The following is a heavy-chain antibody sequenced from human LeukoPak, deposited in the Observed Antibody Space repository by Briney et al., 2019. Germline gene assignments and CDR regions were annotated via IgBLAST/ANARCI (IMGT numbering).Heavy chain of an antibody. D-gene: IGHD4-11*01. Sequence: SETLSLTCAVYGGSFSGYYWGWIRQPPGKGLEWIGEINHSGSTNYNPSLKSRVTISVDTSKNQFSLKLSSVTAADTAVYYCAVGTVYYYYYMDVWGKGTTVTVSS. V-gene: IGHV4-34*01. CDR1: GGSFSGYY. CDR3: AVGTVYYYYYMDV. CDR2: INHSGST. J-gene: IGHJ6*03.